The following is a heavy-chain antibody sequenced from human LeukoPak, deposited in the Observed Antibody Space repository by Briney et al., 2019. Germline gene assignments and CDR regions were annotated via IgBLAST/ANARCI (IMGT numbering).Heavy chain of an antibody. J-gene: IGHJ4*02. CDR1: GGSISSGGYS. CDR3: ARAGDNWNYVG. Sequence: SQTLSLTCAVSGGSISSGGYSWRWIRQPPGKGLEWIGYIYHSGSTYYNPSLKSRVTISVDKSKNQFSLKLSSVTAADTAVYYCARAGDNWNYVGWGQGTLVTVSS. D-gene: IGHD1-7*01. V-gene: IGHV4-30-2*01. CDR2: IYHSGST.